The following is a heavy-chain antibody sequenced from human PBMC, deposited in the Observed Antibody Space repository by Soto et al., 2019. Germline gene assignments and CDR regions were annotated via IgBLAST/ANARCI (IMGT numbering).Heavy chain of an antibody. CDR3: AKDPNSFNYYYYGMDV. D-gene: IGHD2-8*01. CDR2: ISYDGSNK. J-gene: IGHJ6*02. CDR1: GFTFSSYG. V-gene: IGHV3-30*18. Sequence: GGSLRLSCAASGFTFSSYGMHWVRQAPGKGLEWVAVISYDGSNKYYADSVKGRFTISRDNSKNTLYLQMDSLRAEDTAVYYCAKDPNSFNYYYYGMDVWGQGTTVTVSS.